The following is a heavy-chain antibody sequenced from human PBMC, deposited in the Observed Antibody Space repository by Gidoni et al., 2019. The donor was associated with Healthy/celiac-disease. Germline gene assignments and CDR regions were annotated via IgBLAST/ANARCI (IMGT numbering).Heavy chain of an antibody. V-gene: IGHV4-39*01. D-gene: IGHD1-26*01. CDR3: ARRWGAANFDY. Sequence: QLQLQESGPGLVKPSETLSLTCTVSGGSIRSSSYYWGWIRQPPGKGLEWIGNIYHSGSTYYNPSLKSRVTISVDTSKNQFSLNLTSATAADTAVYYCARRWGAANFDYWGQGALVSVSS. CDR1: GGSIRSSSYY. J-gene: IGHJ4*02. CDR2: IYHSGST.